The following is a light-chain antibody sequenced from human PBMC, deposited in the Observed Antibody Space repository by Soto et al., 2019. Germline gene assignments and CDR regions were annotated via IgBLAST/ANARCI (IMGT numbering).Light chain of an antibody. CDR3: QSYDSSLSGYV. CDR2: ANT. CDR1: SSNIGPTYD. J-gene: IGLJ1*01. V-gene: IGLV1-40*01. Sequence: QSVLTQPPSVSGATGQRGTISCTGSSSNIGPTYDVHWYQQLPGTAPKLLIYANTNRPSGVPDRFSGSKSGTSASLAITGLQAEYESDYYCQSYDSSLSGYVFGTGTKVTVL.